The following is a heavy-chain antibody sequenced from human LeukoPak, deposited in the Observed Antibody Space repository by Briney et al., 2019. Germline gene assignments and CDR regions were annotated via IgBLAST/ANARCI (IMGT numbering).Heavy chain of an antibody. CDR3: ARGLGGYCSSSSCYLFEY. V-gene: IGHV3-48*03. J-gene: IGHJ4*02. D-gene: IGHD2-2*01. Sequence: GGSLRLSCAASGFHFRSHEMNWVRQAPGKGLGWVSYISSSASTIRYADSVKGRFTISRDNAKNQLYLQMNSLRAEDTAVYYCARGLGGYCSSSSCYLFEYWGQGTLVTVSS. CDR1: GFHFRSHE. CDR2: ISSSASTI.